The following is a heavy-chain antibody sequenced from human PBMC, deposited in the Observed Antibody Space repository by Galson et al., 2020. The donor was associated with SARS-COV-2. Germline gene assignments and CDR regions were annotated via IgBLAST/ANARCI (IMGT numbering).Heavy chain of an antibody. J-gene: IGHJ4*02. CDR3: TGSGGRRIDY. Sequence: GGSLRLSCAASGFTFNNGWMNWVRQAPGKGLEWVGRIKSKTDDGTADYGAPVKGRFTISRDDSENILYLQMNSLKIEDTAVYYCTGSGGRRIDYWGQGTLVTVSS. D-gene: IGHD2-15*01. V-gene: IGHV3-15*01. CDR2: IKSKTDDGTA. CDR1: GFTFNNGW.